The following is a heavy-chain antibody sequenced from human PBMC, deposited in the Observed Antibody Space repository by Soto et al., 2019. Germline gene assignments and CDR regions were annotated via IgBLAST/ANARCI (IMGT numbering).Heavy chain of an antibody. CDR3: ARKDSGYADYMDV. CDR1: GGSISRGGYY. Sequence: QVQLQESGPGLVKPSQTLSLTCTVSGGSISRGGYYWSWIRQHPGKGLEWIGYIYYSGGTDYNPSLKSRVTISVDTSENQFSLRLSSVTAADTAVYYCARKDSGYADYMDVWGKGTTVTVSS. V-gene: IGHV4-31*03. D-gene: IGHD5-12*01. J-gene: IGHJ6*03. CDR2: IYYSGGT.